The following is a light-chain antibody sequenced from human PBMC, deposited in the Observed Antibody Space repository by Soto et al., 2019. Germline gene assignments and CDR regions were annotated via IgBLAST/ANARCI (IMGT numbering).Light chain of an antibody. Sequence: QSVLTQPPSASGTPGQRVTISCSGSNSNIGGNTVNWYQQLPGAAPKLLIYSNDQRPSGVPDRFSGSKFGTTASLAISGLQFEDEADYHCSSWDDNLDAEVFGAGTKVTVL. J-gene: IGLJ1*01. V-gene: IGLV1-44*01. CDR1: NSNIGGNT. CDR2: SND. CDR3: SSWDDNLDAEV.